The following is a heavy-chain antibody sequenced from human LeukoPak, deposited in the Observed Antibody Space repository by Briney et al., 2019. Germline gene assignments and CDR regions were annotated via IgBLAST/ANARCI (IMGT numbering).Heavy chain of an antibody. Sequence: PGGSLRLSCTASGFTFSRYDMHWVRQAPGKGLEWVAIVRYDGANTYYADSVKGRFTISRDNSNYTLSLQMNSLSVEDTAMYYCARAPRFGEFRWGQGTLVTVSS. J-gene: IGHJ4*02. D-gene: IGHD3-10*01. CDR2: VRYDGANT. V-gene: IGHV3-30*02. CDR1: GFTFSRYD. CDR3: ARAPRFGEFR.